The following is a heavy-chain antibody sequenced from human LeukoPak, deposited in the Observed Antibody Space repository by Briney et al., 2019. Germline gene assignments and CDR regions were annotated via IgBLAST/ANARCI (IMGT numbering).Heavy chain of an antibody. V-gene: IGHV2-70*11. Sequence: SGPALVKPTQTLTLTCTFSGFSPSTSGMCVSWIRQPPGRALEWLARIDWDDDKYYSTSLKTRLTISKDTSKNQVVLTMTNMDPVDTATYYCARAFPTVTTFDYWGQGTLVTVSS. CDR2: IDWDDDK. D-gene: IGHD4-17*01. J-gene: IGHJ4*02. CDR1: GFSPSTSGMC. CDR3: ARAFPTVTTFDY.